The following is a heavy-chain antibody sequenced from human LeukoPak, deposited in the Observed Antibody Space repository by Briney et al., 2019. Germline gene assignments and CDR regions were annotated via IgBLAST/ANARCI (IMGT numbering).Heavy chain of an antibody. Sequence: RPSETLSLTCSVSGYSISSGYYWDWIRQPPGKGLEWIGYIYYSGSTNYNPSLKSRVTISVDTSKNQFSLKLSSVTAADTAVYYCARERLEEAPYYYYYYMDVWGKGTTVTISS. D-gene: IGHD6-25*01. V-gene: IGHV4-61*01. CDR3: ARERLEEAPYYYYYYMDV. CDR2: IYYSGST. J-gene: IGHJ6*03. CDR1: GYSISSGYY.